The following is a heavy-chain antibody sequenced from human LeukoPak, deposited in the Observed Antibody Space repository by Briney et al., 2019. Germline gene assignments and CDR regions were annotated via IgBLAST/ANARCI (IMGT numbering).Heavy chain of an antibody. Sequence: GESLKISFKGFGYSFTSYWIGWVRQMPGKGLECMGIIYPGDSDTRYSPSFQGQVTISADKSISTAYLQWSSLKASDTAMYYCARRNTIRDDAFDIWGQGTMVTVSS. J-gene: IGHJ3*02. CDR3: ARRNTIRDDAFDI. CDR1: GYSFTSYW. D-gene: IGHD5-24*01. V-gene: IGHV5-51*01. CDR2: IYPGDSDT.